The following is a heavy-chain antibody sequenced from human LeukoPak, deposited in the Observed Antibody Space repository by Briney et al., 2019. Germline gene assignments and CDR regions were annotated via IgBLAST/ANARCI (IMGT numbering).Heavy chain of an antibody. CDR2: ISSSSSTI. CDR1: GFTFSSYS. J-gene: IGHJ5*02. V-gene: IGHV3-48*01. CDR3: AKDHVDLTGYNWFDP. D-gene: IGHD3-9*01. Sequence: PGGSLRLSCAASGFTFSSYSMNWVRQAPGKGLEWVSYISSSSSTIYYADSVKGRFTISRDNAKNSLYLQMNSLRAEDTAVYYCAKDHVDLTGYNWFDPWGQGTLVTVSS.